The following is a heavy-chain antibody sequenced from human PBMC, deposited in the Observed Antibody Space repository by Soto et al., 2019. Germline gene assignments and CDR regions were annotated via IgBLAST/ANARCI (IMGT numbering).Heavy chain of an antibody. CDR1: GYTFTSYG. CDR3: ARGAPIRGLGATRVPYPENYYYYYGMDV. V-gene: IGHV1-18*01. D-gene: IGHD1-26*01. CDR2: ISAYNGNT. Sequence: GASVKVSCKASGYTFTSYGISWVRQAPGQGLEWMGWISAYNGNTNYAQKLQGRVTMTTDTSTSTAYMELRSLRSDDTAVYYCARGAPIRGLGATRVPYPENYYYYYGMDVWGQGTTVTVSS. J-gene: IGHJ6*02.